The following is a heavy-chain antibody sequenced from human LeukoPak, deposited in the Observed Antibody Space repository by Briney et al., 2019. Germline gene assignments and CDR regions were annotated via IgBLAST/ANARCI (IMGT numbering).Heavy chain of an antibody. D-gene: IGHD3-16*01. CDR3: AKASWVSSTDAVR. Sequence: GGSVRLSCAASGLSLSSFAMSGLRQGPARGREWVSSIRGNGETVYADSVKGRFTLSSDSSRNTVYFQLNNLRVEDTAIYYCAKASWVSSTDAVRWGQGTLVTVSS. CDR1: GLSLSSFA. J-gene: IGHJ4*02. CDR2: IRGNGET. V-gene: IGHV3-23*01.